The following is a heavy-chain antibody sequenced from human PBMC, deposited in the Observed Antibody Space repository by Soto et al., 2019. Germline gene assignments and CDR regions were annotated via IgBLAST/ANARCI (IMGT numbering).Heavy chain of an antibody. CDR1: GGTFSTYA. D-gene: IGHD6-19*01. Sequence: ASVKVSCKTSGGTFSTYAIYCVRQAPGQGLEWMGAIIPLFGTADYAQKFQGRVTITADESTSTAYMELSSLRSEDTAVYYCARPKGSYSSGYYYFDYWGRGTLVTVSS. V-gene: IGHV1-69*13. CDR3: ARPKGSYSSGYYYFDY. J-gene: IGHJ4*02. CDR2: IIPLFGTA.